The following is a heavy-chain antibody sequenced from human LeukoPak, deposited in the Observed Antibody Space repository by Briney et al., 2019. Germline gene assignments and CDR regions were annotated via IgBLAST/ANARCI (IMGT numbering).Heavy chain of an antibody. V-gene: IGHV1-46*01. J-gene: IGHJ4*02. Sequence: ASVKVPCKASGYTFTDYYMYWVRQAPGQGLEWMGIINPSGGSTTYAQKYQGRVTMTRDTSTSTVYMKLSSLRSEDTAMYYCARAYGGNSPFDYWGQGSLVTVSS. CDR1: GYTFTDYY. D-gene: IGHD4-23*01. CDR2: INPSGGST. CDR3: ARAYGGNSPFDY.